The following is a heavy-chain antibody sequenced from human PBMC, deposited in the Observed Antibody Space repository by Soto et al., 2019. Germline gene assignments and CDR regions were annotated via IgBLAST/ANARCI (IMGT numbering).Heavy chain of an antibody. J-gene: IGHJ4*02. CDR1: GFTFSSYG. CDR2: INSDGSST. Sequence: GGSLRLSCXASGFTFSSYGMHWVRQAPGKGLVWVSRINSDGSSTSYADSVKGRFTISRDNAKNTLYLQMNSLRAEDTAVYYCAKDDSGGSYSHFDYWGQGALVTVSS. D-gene: IGHD1-26*01. V-gene: IGHV3-74*01. CDR3: AKDDSGGSYSHFDY.